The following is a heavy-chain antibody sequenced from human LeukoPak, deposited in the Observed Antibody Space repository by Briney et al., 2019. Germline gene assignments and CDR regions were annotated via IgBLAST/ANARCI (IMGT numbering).Heavy chain of an antibody. CDR2: FYSSGST. Sequence: SETLSLTCTVSGGSISSYYWSWIRQPAGKGLEWIGRFYSSGSTNQNPSLKSRVTMSVDTSKNQFSLTLRSVTAADTAMYYCARADSSGHGFDYWGQGTLVTVSS. D-gene: IGHD3-22*01. J-gene: IGHJ4*02. CDR1: GGSISSYY. CDR3: ARADSSGHGFDY. V-gene: IGHV4-4*07.